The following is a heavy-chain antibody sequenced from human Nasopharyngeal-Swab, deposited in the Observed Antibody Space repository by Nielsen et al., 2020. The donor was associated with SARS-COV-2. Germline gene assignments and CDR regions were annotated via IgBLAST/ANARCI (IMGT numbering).Heavy chain of an antibody. D-gene: IGHD4-17*01. CDR2: IKSKTGGGTT. V-gene: IGHV3-15*01. Sequence: GESLKISCAASGFTFSNAWMSWVRQAPGKGLEWVGRIKSKTGGGTTDYAAHVKVRFTISSDDSKNTVFLKMNSLTTEDTAVYYCTTDLHDYGDYDYWGQGTLVTVSS. J-gene: IGHJ4*02. CDR1: GFTFSNAW. CDR3: TTDLHDYGDYDY.